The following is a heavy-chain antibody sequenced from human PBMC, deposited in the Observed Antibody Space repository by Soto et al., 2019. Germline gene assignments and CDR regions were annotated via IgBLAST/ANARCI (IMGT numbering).Heavy chain of an antibody. CDR1: GFTFSSYA. CDR3: ANGERYGDFSY. V-gene: IGHV3-23*01. Sequence: GGSLRFSCAASGFTFSSYAMSWVRQAPGKGLEWVSAISGSGGSTYYADSVKGRFTISRDNSKNTLYLQMNSLRAEDTAVYYCANGERYGDFSYWGQGTLVTVSS. J-gene: IGHJ4*02. D-gene: IGHD4-17*01. CDR2: ISGSGGST.